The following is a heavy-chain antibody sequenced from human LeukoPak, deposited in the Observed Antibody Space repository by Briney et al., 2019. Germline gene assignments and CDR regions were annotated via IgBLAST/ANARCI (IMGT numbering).Heavy chain of an antibody. CDR3: ARCSYYYDDWYYFDY. D-gene: IGHD3-22*01. CDR1: GGSISSYY. Sequence: SETLSLTCTVSGGSISSYYWSWIRQPPGKGLEWIGYIYYSGSTNYNPSLKSRVTISVDTSKNQFSLKLSSVTAADTAVYYCARCSYYYDDWYYFDYWGQGTLVTVSS. J-gene: IGHJ4*02. V-gene: IGHV4-59*01. CDR2: IYYSGST.